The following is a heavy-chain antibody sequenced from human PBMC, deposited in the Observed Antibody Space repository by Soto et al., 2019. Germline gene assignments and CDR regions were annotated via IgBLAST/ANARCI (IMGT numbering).Heavy chain of an antibody. CDR3: AKGAYSNNWYED. CDR2: ISYDESNK. J-gene: IGHJ5*02. CDR1: GFTFSSYG. Sequence: QVQLVESGGGVVQPGRSLRLSCVVSGFTFSSYGMHWVRQAPGKGLEWVAVISYDESNKYYADSVKGRFTISRDNSKNTLYLQMNSLRAEDTAVYYCAKGAYSNNWYEDWGQGTLVTVSS. V-gene: IGHV3-30*18. D-gene: IGHD6-13*01.